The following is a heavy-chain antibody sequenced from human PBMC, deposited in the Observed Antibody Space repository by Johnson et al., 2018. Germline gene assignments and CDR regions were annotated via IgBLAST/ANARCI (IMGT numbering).Heavy chain of an antibody. CDR3: ARLGTTDNTLDI. Sequence: QVQLVESGGGVVQPGRSLRLSCAASGFIFSDYGMHWVRQAPGKGLEWVAVIWFDGSEKKYVDSVKGRFTISRDNSKNTLNLQMNSLRVEETAVYYCARLGTTDNTLDIWGRGTVVLVSS. J-gene: IGHJ3*02. V-gene: IGHV3-33*01. CDR1: GFIFSDYG. D-gene: IGHD7-27*01. CDR2: IWFDGSEK.